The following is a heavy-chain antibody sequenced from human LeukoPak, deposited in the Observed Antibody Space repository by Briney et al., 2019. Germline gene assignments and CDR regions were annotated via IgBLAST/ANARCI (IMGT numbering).Heavy chain of an antibody. CDR2: IKSKTDGGTT. J-gene: IGHJ6*02. CDR3: TTGAEVLVHYYYYGMDV. V-gene: IGHV3-15*01. D-gene: IGHD6-19*01. CDR1: GFTFSNAW. Sequence: PGGSLRLSCAASGFTFSNAWMSWVRQAPGKGLEWVGRIKSKTDGGTTDYAAPVKGRFTISRDDSKNTLYLQMNSLKTEDTAVYYCTTGAEVLVHYYYYGMDVWSQGTTVTVSS.